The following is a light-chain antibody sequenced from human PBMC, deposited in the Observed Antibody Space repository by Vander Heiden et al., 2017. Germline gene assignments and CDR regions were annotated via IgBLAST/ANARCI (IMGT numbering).Light chain of an antibody. V-gene: IGLV3-25*03. J-gene: IGLJ2*01. Sequence: SYQLTQPPSVSVSPGQTARITCSADVLSKQYSHWYQQKSGQAPLLLIFEDTERPSGIPERFSGSTSGTTVTLTITGVQSEDEADYYGQSADSGATDVVFGGGTKLTVL. CDR1: VLSKQY. CDR2: EDT. CDR3: QSADSGATDVV.